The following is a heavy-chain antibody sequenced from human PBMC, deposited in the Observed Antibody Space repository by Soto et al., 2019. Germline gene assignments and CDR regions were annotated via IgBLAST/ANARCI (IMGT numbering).Heavy chain of an antibody. V-gene: IGHV3-30*04. CDR3: VSPHSESSNAFDL. D-gene: IGHD2-21*01. CDR1: GFSFSHYA. J-gene: IGHJ5*02. Sequence: GGSLRLSCAASGFSFSHYAMHWVRQPPGKGLEWVALISYDGENRYFTDSVRGRFTISRDNSKTAVYLEMNDLRLDDTATYYCVSPHSESSNAFDLWGQGTLVTVSS. CDR2: ISYDGENR.